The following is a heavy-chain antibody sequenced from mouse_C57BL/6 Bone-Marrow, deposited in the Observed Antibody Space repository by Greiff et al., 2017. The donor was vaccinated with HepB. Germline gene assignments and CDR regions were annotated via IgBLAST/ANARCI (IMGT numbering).Heavy chain of an antibody. CDR3: ARWNYYGSSYEGWFAY. CDR1: GYTFTSYW. CDR2: IDPSDSYT. V-gene: IGHV1-69*01. D-gene: IGHD1-1*01. Sequence: VQLKQPGAELVMPGASVKLSCKASGYTFTSYWMHWVKQRPGQGLEWIGEIDPSDSYTNYNQKFKGKSTLTVDKSSSTAYMQLSSLTSEDSAVYYCARWNYYGSSYEGWFAYWGQGTLVTVSA. J-gene: IGHJ3*01.